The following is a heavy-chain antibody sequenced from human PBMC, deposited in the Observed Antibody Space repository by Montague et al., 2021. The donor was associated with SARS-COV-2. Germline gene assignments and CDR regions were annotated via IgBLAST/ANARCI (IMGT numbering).Heavy chain of an antibody. CDR3: AREGTVPGPRGIYFDD. J-gene: IGHJ4*02. CDR1: GDSVSSNGAA. Sequence: CAISGDSVSSNGAAWNWIRQSPSGGLGWLGRTYYRSKWYTDYAPSVKTRITITPDTSNNQFSLHLNSVTPGDTAVYYCAREGTVPGPRGIYFDDWGQGTLVTVSS. D-gene: IGHD1-1*01. CDR2: TYYRSKWYT. V-gene: IGHV6-1*01.